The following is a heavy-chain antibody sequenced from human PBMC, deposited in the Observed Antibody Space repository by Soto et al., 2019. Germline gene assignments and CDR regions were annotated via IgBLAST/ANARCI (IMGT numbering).Heavy chain of an antibody. CDR1: GASISSYY. Sequence: KTSETLSLTCTVSGASISSYYWGWIRQPPGKGLEWIGYIYYSGTTNYNPSLKSRVTISVDTSKNQFFLKLSSVTAADTAVYYCGSDPSGSSHGYWGQGTLVTVSS. J-gene: IGHJ4*02. CDR3: GSDPSGSSHGY. V-gene: IGHV4-59*08. D-gene: IGHD1-26*01. CDR2: IYYSGTT.